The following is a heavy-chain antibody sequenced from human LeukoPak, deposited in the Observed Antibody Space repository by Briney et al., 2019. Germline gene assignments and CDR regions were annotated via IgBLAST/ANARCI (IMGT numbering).Heavy chain of an antibody. J-gene: IGHJ4*02. CDR2: ISSSGSTI. CDR3: ARSRRVKFSSSPGPFCDY. V-gene: IGHV3-11*01. D-gene: IGHD6-13*01. CDR1: GFTFSDYY. Sequence: GGSLRLSCAASGFTFSDYYMSWIRQAPGKGLEWVSYISSSGSTIYYADSVKGRFTISRDNAKNSLYLQMNSLRAEDTAVYYCARSRRVKFSSSPGPFCDYWGQGTLVTVSS.